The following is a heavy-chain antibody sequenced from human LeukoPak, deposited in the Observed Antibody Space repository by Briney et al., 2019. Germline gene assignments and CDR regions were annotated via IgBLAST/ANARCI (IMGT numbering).Heavy chain of an antibody. CDR1: GYTFTSYG. J-gene: IGHJ6*02. D-gene: IGHD3-3*01. Sequence: ASVKVSCKASGYTFTSYGISWVRQAPGQGLKWMGWISAYNGNTNYAQKLQGRVTMTTDTSTSTAYMELRSLRSDDTAVYYCARMSGITIFGVVNPTLYYYYGMDVWGQGTTVTVSS. V-gene: IGHV1-18*01. CDR2: ISAYNGNT. CDR3: ARMSGITIFGVVNPTLYYYYGMDV.